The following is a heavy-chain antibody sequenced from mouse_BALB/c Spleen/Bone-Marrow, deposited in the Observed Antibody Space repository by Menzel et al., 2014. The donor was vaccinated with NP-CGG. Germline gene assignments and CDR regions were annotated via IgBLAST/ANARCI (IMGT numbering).Heavy chain of an antibody. Sequence: VQLQQSGAELVTPGASVKLSCKASGYTSTTYWMHWVKQRPGHGLEWIGQVDPSDGYTNYSQMFKGKATLTVDKSSSTAYMQLSSLSSEDSAVYYCARGGDNFAWFAYWGQGTLVTVSA. CDR2: VDPSDGYT. D-gene: IGHD1-3*01. CDR3: ARGGDNFAWFAY. J-gene: IGHJ3*01. CDR1: GYTSTTYW. V-gene: IGHV1-69*02.